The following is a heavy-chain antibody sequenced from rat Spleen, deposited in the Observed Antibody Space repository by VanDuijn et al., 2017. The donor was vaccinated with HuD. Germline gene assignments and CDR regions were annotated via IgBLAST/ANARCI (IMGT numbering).Heavy chain of an antibody. CDR3: ARHNYGGYTGVMDA. Sequence: EVQLVESGGGLVQPGRSLKLSCAASGFTFSDYGMAWVRQAPTKGLEWVATISTRGGSTYYRDSVKGRFTISRDNAKSTLSLQMNSLRSEDTATYYCARHNYGGYTGVMDAWGQGASVTVSS. J-gene: IGHJ4*01. CDR2: ISTRGGST. CDR1: GFTFSDYG. V-gene: IGHV5S23*01. D-gene: IGHD1-11*01.